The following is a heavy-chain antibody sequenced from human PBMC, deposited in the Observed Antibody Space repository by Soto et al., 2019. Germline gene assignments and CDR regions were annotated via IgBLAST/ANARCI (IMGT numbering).Heavy chain of an antibody. J-gene: IGHJ4*02. CDR1: GFTFSTAW. Sequence: EVQLVESGGGLVKPGGSLRVSCAVSGFTFSTAWMNWVRQAPGKGLEWVGRVKSKIDGGTIDFATTVQGRITISRDDSKNMLYLQMNYLKTEDTAVYYCTTVRMATTESPFDYWGQGTLVTVSS. V-gene: IGHV3-15*01. CDR3: TTVRMATTESPFDY. D-gene: IGHD5-12*01. CDR2: VKSKIDGGTI.